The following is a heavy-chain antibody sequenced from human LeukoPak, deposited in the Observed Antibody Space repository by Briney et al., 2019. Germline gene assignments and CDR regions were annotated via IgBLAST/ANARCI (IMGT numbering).Heavy chain of an antibody. CDR2: IYPADSDT. CDR1: GYSFSSYW. D-gene: IGHD6-19*01. CDR3: ARPDSSGYYVV. Sequence: GESLKISCKGSGYSFSSYWIAWVRQMPGKGLEWMAIIYPADSDTRYSPSFQGQVTISADKSIHTAYLQWSSLKASDTATYYCARPDSSGYYVVWGQGTLVTVSS. J-gene: IGHJ4*02. V-gene: IGHV5-51*01.